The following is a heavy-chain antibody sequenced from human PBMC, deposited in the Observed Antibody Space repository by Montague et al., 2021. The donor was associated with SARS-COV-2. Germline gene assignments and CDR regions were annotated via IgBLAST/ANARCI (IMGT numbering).Heavy chain of an antibody. V-gene: IGHV6-1*01. Sequence: CAISGDSVSINTATCNSIRQSPSRGLEWLGRTYYRSKWYHDYAISLKGRTTINPDTSKNQFSLQLSSVAPEDTAVFYCARTTTRMLYPENAFDIWGQGTMVTVSS. CDR3: ARTTTRMLYPENAFDI. CDR2: TYYRSKWYH. D-gene: IGHD2-15*01. J-gene: IGHJ3*02. CDR1: GDSVSINTAT.